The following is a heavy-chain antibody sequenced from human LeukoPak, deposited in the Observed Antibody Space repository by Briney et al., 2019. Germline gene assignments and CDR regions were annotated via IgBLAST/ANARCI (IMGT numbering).Heavy chain of an antibody. J-gene: IGHJ6*02. CDR1: GFTFSSFA. Sequence: QAGGSLRLSCAASGFTFSSFAMSWVRQAPGKGLEWVSSVSDSDENTYYADSVKGRFTISRDNAKNSLYLQMNSLRVEDTAVYYCARVPAVRGVIDYYYGMDVWGQGTTVTVSS. D-gene: IGHD3-10*01. CDR3: ARVPAVRGVIDYYYGMDV. CDR2: VSDSDENT. V-gene: IGHV3-23*01.